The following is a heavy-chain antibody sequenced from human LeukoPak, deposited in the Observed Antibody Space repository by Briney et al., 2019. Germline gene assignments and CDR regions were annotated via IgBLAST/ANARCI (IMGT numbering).Heavy chain of an antibody. CDR3: AGHLTGDYFDY. J-gene: IGHJ4*02. D-gene: IGHD1-14*01. CDR2: IYYSGST. V-gene: IGHV4-59*08. Sequence: SETLSLTCTVSGGSISSYYWSWIRQPPGKGLKWIGYIYYSGSTNYNPSLKSRVTISVDTSKNQFSLKLSSVTAADTAVYYCAGHLTGDYFDYWGQGTLVTVSS. CDR1: GGSISSYY.